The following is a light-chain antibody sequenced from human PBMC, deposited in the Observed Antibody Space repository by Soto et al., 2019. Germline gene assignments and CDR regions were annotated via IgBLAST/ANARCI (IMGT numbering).Light chain of an antibody. Sequence: QSALTQPPSVSGSPGHSVTISCTGTSTDFVSYNRVSWYQQPPGTAPKLIIYEASNRPSGVPDRFSGSKSGNTASLTISGLQAADEADYYCSLYTSENTYVFGTGTKLTVL. J-gene: IGLJ1*01. CDR2: EAS. CDR1: STDFVSYNR. CDR3: SLYTSENTYV. V-gene: IGLV2-18*01.